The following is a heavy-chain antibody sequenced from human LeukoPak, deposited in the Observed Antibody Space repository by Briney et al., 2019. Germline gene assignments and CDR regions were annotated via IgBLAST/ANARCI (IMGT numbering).Heavy chain of an antibody. Sequence: ASVKVSCKASGYTFTSYYMHWVRQAPGQGLEWMGWINPNSGGTNYAQKFQGRVTMTRDTSISTAYMELSRLRSDDTAVYYCARDEIYCSSTSCYQFDYWGQGTLVTVSS. CDR1: GYTFTSYY. CDR2: INPNSGGT. V-gene: IGHV1-2*02. D-gene: IGHD2-2*01. J-gene: IGHJ4*02. CDR3: ARDEIYCSSTSCYQFDY.